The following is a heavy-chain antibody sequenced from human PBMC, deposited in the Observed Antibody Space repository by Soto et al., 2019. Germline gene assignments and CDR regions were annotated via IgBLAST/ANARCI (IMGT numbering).Heavy chain of an antibody. Sequence: ASVKVSCKASGYTFASYDINWVRQATGQGLEWMGWMNPNSGNTGYAQKFQGRVTMTRNTSISTAYMELSNLRSEDTAVYYCASCSAPRYFYDSSGYNWFDPWGQGTLVTVSS. CDR3: ASCSAPRYFYDSSGYNWFDP. CDR2: MNPNSGNT. D-gene: IGHD3-22*01. CDR1: GYTFASYD. V-gene: IGHV1-8*01. J-gene: IGHJ5*02.